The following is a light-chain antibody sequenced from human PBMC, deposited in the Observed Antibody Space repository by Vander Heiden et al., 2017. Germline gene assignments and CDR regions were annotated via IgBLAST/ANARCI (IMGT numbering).Light chain of an antibody. Sequence: TITCRASQGITSALAWYKQKPGKRPELLIYDASSLETGVPLRFSGSGSGTDFTLTISSLQPEDAATYFCQQFSIYPRTFGQGTKLEIK. V-gene: IGKV1-13*02. CDR3: QQFSIYPRT. CDR2: DAS. J-gene: IGKJ2*01. CDR1: QGITSA.